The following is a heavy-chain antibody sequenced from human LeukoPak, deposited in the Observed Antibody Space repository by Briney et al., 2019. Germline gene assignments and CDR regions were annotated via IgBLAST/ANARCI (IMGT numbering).Heavy chain of an antibody. CDR2: FDPEYGET. D-gene: IGHD6-13*01. CDR1: GYTLTEIP. Sequence: ASVKVSCKVSGYTLTEIPIHWVRQAPGKGLEWLGGFDPEYGETVYAQKLLGRVTMTEDTSTDTAYMELSSLRSEDTAAYYCAAAPSRYTNSWRNWLDPWGQGTLVTVTS. J-gene: IGHJ5*02. V-gene: IGHV1-24*01. CDR3: AAAPSRYTNSWRNWLDP.